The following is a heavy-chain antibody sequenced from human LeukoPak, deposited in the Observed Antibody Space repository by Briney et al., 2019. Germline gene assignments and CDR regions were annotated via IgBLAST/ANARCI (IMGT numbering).Heavy chain of an antibody. CDR1: GGSFSGYY. J-gene: IGHJ4*02. D-gene: IGHD2-21*02. Sequence: SETLSLTCAVYGGSFSGYYWSWIRQPPGKGLEWIGEINHSGSTSYNPSLKSRVTISVDTSKNQFSLKLSSVTAADTAVYYCARGNVVTVNYFDYWGQGTLVTVSS. V-gene: IGHV4-34*01. CDR2: INHSGST. CDR3: ARGNVVTVNYFDY.